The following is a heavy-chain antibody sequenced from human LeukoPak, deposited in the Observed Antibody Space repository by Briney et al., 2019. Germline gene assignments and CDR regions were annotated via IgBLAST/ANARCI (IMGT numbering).Heavy chain of an antibody. CDR3: ARDRSYFIFDY. J-gene: IGHJ4*02. CDR1: DFSISSGYH. V-gene: IGHV4-38-2*02. Sequence: SETLSLTCAVSDFSISSGYHRGWVRQPPGKGLEWIGSMHHSGSTYYNPSLKSRVTMSTDTSKSQFSLKLSSVTAADTAVYYCARDRSYFIFDYWGQGTLVTVSS. CDR2: MHHSGST. D-gene: IGHD3-10*01.